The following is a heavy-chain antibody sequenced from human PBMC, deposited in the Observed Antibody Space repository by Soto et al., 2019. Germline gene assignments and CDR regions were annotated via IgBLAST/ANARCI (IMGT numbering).Heavy chain of an antibody. V-gene: IGHV3-21*01. Sequence: GGSLRLSCAASGFTFSSYSMNWVRQAPGKGLEWVSSISSSSSYIYYADSVKGRFTISRDNAKNSLYLQMNSLRAEDTAVYYCARALRGVIIPVDYWGQGTLVTVSS. CDR2: ISSSSSYI. CDR1: GFTFSSYS. CDR3: ARALRGVIIPVDY. D-gene: IGHD3-10*01. J-gene: IGHJ4*02.